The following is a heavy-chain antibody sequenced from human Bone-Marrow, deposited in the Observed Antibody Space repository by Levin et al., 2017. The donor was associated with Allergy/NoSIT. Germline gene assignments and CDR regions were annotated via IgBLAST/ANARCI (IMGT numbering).Heavy chain of an antibody. V-gene: IGHV1-69*06. CDR3: AAAPAPRQVAYYHYGLDV. J-gene: IGHJ6*02. D-gene: IGHD2-15*01. CDR2: ISPIFGST. CDR1: GGTFNNNA. Sequence: SVKVSCKASGGTFNNNALSWVRQAPGQGLEWVGGISPIFGSTNYAQKFQGRVTITADIFANTAYVELSSLRSDDTAVYYCAAAPAPRQVAYYHYGLDVWGQGTTVTVSS.